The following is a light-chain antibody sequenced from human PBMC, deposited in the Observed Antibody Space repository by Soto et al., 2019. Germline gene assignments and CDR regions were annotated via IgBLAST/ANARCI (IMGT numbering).Light chain of an antibody. J-gene: IGLJ1*01. V-gene: IGLV2-23*01. Sequence: QSVLTQPASVSGSPGQSIAISCTGTSSDVGSYNSVSWYQQHPGKAPKLMIYEGSKRPSGVSDRFSGSKSGNTASLTISGLQAEDEADYYCCSYAGSPYVFGTGTKVTVL. CDR1: SSDVGSYNS. CDR2: EGS. CDR3: CSYAGSPYV.